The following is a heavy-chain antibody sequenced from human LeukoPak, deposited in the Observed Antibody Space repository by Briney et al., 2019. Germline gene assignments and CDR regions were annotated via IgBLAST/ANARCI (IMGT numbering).Heavy chain of an antibody. V-gene: IGHV3-15*01. CDR2: IKSKTDGGTT. Sequence: PGGSLRLSCAASGFTFSNAWMSWVRQAPGKGLEWVGRIKSKTDGGTTDYAAPVKGRFTISRDDSKNTLYLQMNSLKTEDTAVYYCTQGLTYYDILTGYYTPYYFDYWGQGTLVTVSS. D-gene: IGHD3-9*01. CDR3: TQGLTYYDILTGYYTPYYFDY. CDR1: GFTFSNAW. J-gene: IGHJ4*02.